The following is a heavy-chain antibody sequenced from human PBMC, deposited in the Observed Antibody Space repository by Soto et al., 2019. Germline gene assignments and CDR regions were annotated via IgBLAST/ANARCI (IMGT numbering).Heavy chain of an antibody. CDR1: GFTFSSYA. CDR2: ISSSSSYI. D-gene: IGHD4-17*01. CDR3: ARDVGDYGDWFDP. J-gene: IGHJ5*02. Sequence: EVQLVESGEGLVQPGGSLRLSCAASGFTFSSYAMHWVRQAPGKGLEYVSAISSSSSYIYYADSVKGRFTISRDNAKNSLYLQMNSLRAEDTAVYYCARDVGDYGDWFDPWGQGTLVTVSS. V-gene: IGHV3-21*01.